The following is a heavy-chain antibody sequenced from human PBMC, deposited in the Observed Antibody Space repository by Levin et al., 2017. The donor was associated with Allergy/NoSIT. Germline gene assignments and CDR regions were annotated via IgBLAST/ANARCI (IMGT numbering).Heavy chain of an antibody. CDR1: GLTVSNNY. J-gene: IGHJ4*02. D-gene: IGHD6-19*01. CDR3: TKITVYSSGWVPFDY. CDR2: IHSGINT. V-gene: IGHV3-66*01. Sequence: PGGSLRLSCAASGLTVSNNYMSWVRQAPGKGLEWVSSIHSGINTYYADSVKGRFTISRDDSKNTLYLQMNSLRAEDTAVYYCTKITVYSSGWVPFDYWGQGTLVTVSS.